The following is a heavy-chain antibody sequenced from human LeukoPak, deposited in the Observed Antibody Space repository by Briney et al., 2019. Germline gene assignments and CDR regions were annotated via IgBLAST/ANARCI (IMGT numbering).Heavy chain of an antibody. Sequence: PGGSLRLSCAASAFTFRSYAMSWVRQAGGKGLEWVSAISGSGGSTYYADSVKGQFTISRDNSKNTLYLQMNSLRAEDTAVYYCAKGHSSGLGAFDIWGQGTMVTVSS. V-gene: IGHV3-23*01. CDR3: AKGHSSGLGAFDI. J-gene: IGHJ3*02. CDR1: AFTFRSYA. CDR2: ISGSGGST. D-gene: IGHD6-19*01.